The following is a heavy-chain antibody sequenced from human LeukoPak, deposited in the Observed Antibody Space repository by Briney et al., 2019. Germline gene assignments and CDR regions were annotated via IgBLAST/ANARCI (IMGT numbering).Heavy chain of an antibody. CDR1: GFTFSSYA. J-gene: IGHJ4*02. D-gene: IGHD2-15*01. Sequence: GGSLRLSCAASGFTFSSYAMHWVRQAPGKGLEWVAVISYDGSNKYYADSVKGRFTISRDNSKNTLHLQMNSLRAEDTAVYYCARSIVVVVAATLDYWGQGTLVTVSS. CDR3: ARSIVVVVAATLDY. CDR2: ISYDGSNK. V-gene: IGHV3-30-3*01.